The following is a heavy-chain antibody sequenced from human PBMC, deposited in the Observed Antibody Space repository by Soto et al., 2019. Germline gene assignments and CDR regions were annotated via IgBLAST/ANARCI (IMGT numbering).Heavy chain of an antibody. D-gene: IGHD2-2*01. V-gene: IGHV4-31*03. CDR2: IYYSGST. J-gene: IGHJ6*02. CDR3: ARSDPPQLLSYDYYYYYGMDV. CDR1: SGSISSGDYY. Sequence: QVQLQESGPGLVKPSQTLSLTCTVSSGSISSGDYYWNWIRQHPEKGLEWIGYIYYSGSTYYNPSLKSRVTISVDTSKNQFSLKLSSVTAADTAVYYCARSDPPQLLSYDYYYYYGMDVRGQGTTVTVSS.